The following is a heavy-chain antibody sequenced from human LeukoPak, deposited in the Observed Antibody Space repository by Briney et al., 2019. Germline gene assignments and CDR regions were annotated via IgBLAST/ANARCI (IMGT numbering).Heavy chain of an antibody. CDR2: IYYSGST. V-gene: IGHV4-39*01. Sequence: SETLSLTCTVSGGSISSSSYYWGWIRQPPGKGLEWIGSIYYSGSTYYNPSLKSRVTISVDTSKNQFSLKLNSVTAADTAVYFCASEYYYYYGMDVWGQGTTVTVSS. CDR3: ASEYYYYYGMDV. CDR1: GGSISSSSYY. J-gene: IGHJ6*02.